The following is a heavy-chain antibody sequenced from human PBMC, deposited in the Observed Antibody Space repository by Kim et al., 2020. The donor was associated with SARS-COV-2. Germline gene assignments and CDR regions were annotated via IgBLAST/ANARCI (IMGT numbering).Heavy chain of an antibody. D-gene: IGHD2-15*01. V-gene: IGHV1-69*13. CDR2: IIPIFGTA. CDR3: ARDPFCSGGSCYQSFHY. Sequence: SVKVSCKASGGTFSSYAISWVRQAPGQGLEWMGGIIPIFGTANYAQKFQGRVTITADESTSTAYMELSSLRSEDTAVYYCARDPFCSGGSCYQSFHYWGQGTLFTVSS. J-gene: IGHJ4*02. CDR1: GGTFSSYA.